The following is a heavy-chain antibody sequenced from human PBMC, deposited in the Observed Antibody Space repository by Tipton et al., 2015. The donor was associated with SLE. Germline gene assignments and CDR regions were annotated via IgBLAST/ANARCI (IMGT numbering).Heavy chain of an antibody. J-gene: IGHJ6*03. CDR1: GYSISSGYY. Sequence: TLSLTCAVSGYSISSGYYWGWIRQPPGKGLEWIGSIYHSGSTYYNPSLKSRVTISVDTSKNQFSLKLSSVTAADTAVYYCARDLGRSDMDVWGKGTTVTVSS. CDR2: IYHSGST. D-gene: IGHD3-10*01. V-gene: IGHV4-38-2*02. CDR3: ARDLGRSDMDV.